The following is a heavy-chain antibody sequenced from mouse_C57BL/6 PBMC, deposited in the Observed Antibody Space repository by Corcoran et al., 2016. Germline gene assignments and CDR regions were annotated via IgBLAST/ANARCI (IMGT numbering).Heavy chain of an antibody. J-gene: IGHJ3*01. D-gene: IGHD1-1*02. CDR2: IYNDTGEQ. Sequence: QIQQVQSGPEQKKPGETVQISCKASGYTFTEYPMNRVKQAPGKGLQWMGLIYNDTGEQTYDEEFKGRFAFSLETTASTAYLQSNNLKNEDTATYFCGNGRLWAYLGQGTLVTVSA. V-gene: IGHV9-1*01. CDR1: GYTFTEYP. CDR3: GNGRLWAY.